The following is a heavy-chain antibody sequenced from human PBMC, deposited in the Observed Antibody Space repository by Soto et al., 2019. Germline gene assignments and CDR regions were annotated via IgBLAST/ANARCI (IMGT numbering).Heavy chain of an antibody. V-gene: IGHV4-4*02. CDR3: ARESRIHWFES. CDR2: IKHTGDA. CDR1: GDSIKTETW. Sequence: QVHLQESGPGLVKPSETLSLTCAVSGDSIKTETWWSWLRQLPGTGLEWIGEIKHTGDANANPALRSRVSMAVDRTNNQFFLNLRSVSAADTAVYFCARESRIHWFESLGQGTLVTVSS. J-gene: IGHJ5*01.